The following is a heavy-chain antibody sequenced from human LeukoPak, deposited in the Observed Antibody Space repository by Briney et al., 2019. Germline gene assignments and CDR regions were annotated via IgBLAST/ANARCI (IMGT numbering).Heavy chain of an antibody. Sequence: GGSLRLSCAASGFTFSGYGMHWVRQAPGKGLEWVTFIRYDANNKYYIDSVKGRFTSSRDNSKNTLYLPMNSLRGEDTAVYYCAKDSTGGYNPSYFDYWGQGTLVTVSS. CDR1: GFTFSGYG. CDR3: AKDSTGGYNPSYFDY. V-gene: IGHV3-30*02. J-gene: IGHJ4*02. CDR2: IRYDANNK. D-gene: IGHD5-24*01.